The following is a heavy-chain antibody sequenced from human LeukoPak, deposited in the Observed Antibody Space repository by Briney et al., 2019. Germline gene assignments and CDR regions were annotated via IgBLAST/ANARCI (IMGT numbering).Heavy chain of an antibody. CDR2: INPSGGST. V-gene: IGHV1-46*01. CDR3: ARTRSRDSSDALYYFDY. CDR1: GYTFTSYY. Sequence: ASVKVSCKASGYTFTSYYMHWVRQAPGQGLEWMGIINPSGGSTSYAQKFQGRVTMTRDTSTSTVYMELSSLRSEDTAVYYCARTRSRDSSDALYYFDYWGQGTLVTVSS. J-gene: IGHJ4*02. D-gene: IGHD3/OR15-3a*01.